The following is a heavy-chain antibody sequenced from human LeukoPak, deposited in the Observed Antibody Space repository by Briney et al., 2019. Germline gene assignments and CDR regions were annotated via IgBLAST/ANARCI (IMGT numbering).Heavy chain of an antibody. CDR3: ARDRSTGRYYGSGSYDY. J-gene: IGHJ4*02. D-gene: IGHD3-10*01. CDR1: GHSFTSYA. V-gene: IGHV1-3*01. Sequence: PEASVKVSCKASGHSFTSYAMHWVRQAPGQRLEWMGWINAGNGDTKYSQNFQGRVTITRDTSANTAYMELSSLRSEDTAVYYCARDRSTGRYYGSGSYDYWGQGTLVTVSS. CDR2: INAGNGDT.